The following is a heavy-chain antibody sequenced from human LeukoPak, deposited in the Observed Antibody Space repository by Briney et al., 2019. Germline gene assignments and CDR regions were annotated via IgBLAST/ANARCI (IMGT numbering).Heavy chain of an antibody. CDR3: AKDRVGEIDY. V-gene: IGHV3-23*01. CDR1: GFTFNRYS. Sequence: GVLRLSWAASGFTFNRYSMNWVRPAPGKGLAWVSTICGGSGSTYCADSVKGRFTISRDNSKNTLYLQMNSLRAEDTAVYYCAKDRVGEIDYWGQGTLVTVSS. D-gene: IGHD3-16*01. CDR2: ICGGSGST. J-gene: IGHJ4*02.